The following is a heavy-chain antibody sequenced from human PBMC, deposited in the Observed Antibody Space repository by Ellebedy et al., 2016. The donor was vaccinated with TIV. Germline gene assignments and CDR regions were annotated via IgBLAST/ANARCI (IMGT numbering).Heavy chain of an antibody. Sequence: ASVKVSXKASGYTFTDYYMHWVRQAPGQGLEWMGWISGYNGNTNYAQKLQGRVTMTRDTSTSTAYMELRSLRSDDTAVYYCAREAECGTTSCPNDCWGQGTLVTVSS. CDR1: GYTFTDYY. CDR2: ISGYNGNT. J-gene: IGHJ4*02. V-gene: IGHV1-18*04. CDR3: AREAECGTTSCPNDC. D-gene: IGHD2-2*01.